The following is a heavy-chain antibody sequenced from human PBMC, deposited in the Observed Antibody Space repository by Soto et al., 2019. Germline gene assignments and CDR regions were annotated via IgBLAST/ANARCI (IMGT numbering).Heavy chain of an antibody. CDR2: INPSGGST. CDR1: GYTFTSYY. V-gene: IGHV1-46*01. CDR3: ARWLSHNWNDSIDGFYY. D-gene: IGHD1-1*01. J-gene: IGHJ4*02. Sequence: ASVKVSCKASGYTFTSYYMHWVRQAPGQGLEWMGIINPSGGSTSYAQKFQGRVTMTRDTSTSTVYMELSSLRSEDTAVYYCARWLSHNWNDSIDGFYYWGQGTLVPVSS.